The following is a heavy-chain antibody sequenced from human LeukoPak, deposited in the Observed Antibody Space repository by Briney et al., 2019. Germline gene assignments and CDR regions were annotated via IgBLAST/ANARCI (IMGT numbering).Heavy chain of an antibody. J-gene: IGHJ5*02. V-gene: IGHV3-23*01. CDR2: ISGSGGST. D-gene: IGHD3-22*01. Sequence: GGSLRLSCAASGFTFSSYAMSWVRQAPGKGLEWVPAISGSGGSTYYADSVKGRFTISRDNSKNTLYLQMNSLRAEDTAVYYCAKDPSIAAYSSGYSWGQGTLVTVSS. CDR3: AKDPSIAAYSSGYS. CDR1: GFTFSSYA.